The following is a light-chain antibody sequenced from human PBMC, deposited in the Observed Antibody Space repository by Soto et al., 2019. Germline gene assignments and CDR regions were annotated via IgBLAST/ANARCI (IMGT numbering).Light chain of an antibody. CDR3: CSYAGSSTSYV. Sequence: QSPLIQPASVSGSPGQSITISCTGTSSDVGSYNLVSWYQQHPGKAPKLMIYEGSKRPSGVSNRFSGSKSGNTASLTISGLQAEDEADYYCCSYAGSSTSYVFGTGTKVTVL. V-gene: IGLV2-23*01. CDR1: SSDVGSYNL. J-gene: IGLJ1*01. CDR2: EGS.